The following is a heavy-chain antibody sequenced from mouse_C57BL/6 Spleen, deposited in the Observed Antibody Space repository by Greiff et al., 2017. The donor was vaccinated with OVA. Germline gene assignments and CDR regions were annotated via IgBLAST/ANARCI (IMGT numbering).Heavy chain of an antibody. J-gene: IGHJ4*01. V-gene: IGHV5-4*01. CDR3: AREPDYYGSSYAMDY. CDR1: GFTFSSYA. D-gene: IGHD1-1*01. CDR2: ISDGGSYT. Sequence: EVKLMESGGGLVKPGGSLKLSCAASGFTFSSYAMSWVRQTPEKRLEWVATISDGGSYTYYPDNVKGRFTISRDNAKNNLYLQMSHLKSEDTAMYYCAREPDYYGSSYAMDYWGQGTSVTVSS.